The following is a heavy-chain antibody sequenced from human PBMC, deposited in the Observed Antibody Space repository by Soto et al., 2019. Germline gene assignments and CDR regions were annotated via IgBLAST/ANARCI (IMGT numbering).Heavy chain of an antibody. J-gene: IGHJ6*03. CDR1: GYTFTGYY. V-gene: IGHV1-2*04. CDR2: INPNSGGT. D-gene: IGHD2-21*01. CDR3: ARDASRGEGLHYYMDV. Sequence: ASVKVSCKASGYTFTGYYMHWVRQAPGQGLEWMGWINPNSGGTNYAQKFQGWVTMTRDTSISTAYMELSRLRSDDTAVYYCARDASRGEGLHYYMDVWGKGTTVTVPS.